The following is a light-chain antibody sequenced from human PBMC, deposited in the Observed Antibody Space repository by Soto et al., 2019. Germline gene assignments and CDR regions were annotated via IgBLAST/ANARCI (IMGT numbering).Light chain of an antibody. CDR3: MQSLHHPLYT. Sequence: DIVMTQTPLSLSVSPGQPASISCKSSQSLLYRDGKTYLFWYLQKPGQPPHLLIYEAANRFSGVPDWFSGGGSGTNFTLKISRVESEDVGVYYCMQSLHHPLYTFDQGKKLEIK. V-gene: IGKV2D-29*01. J-gene: IGKJ2*01. CDR1: QSLLYRDGKTY. CDR2: EAA.